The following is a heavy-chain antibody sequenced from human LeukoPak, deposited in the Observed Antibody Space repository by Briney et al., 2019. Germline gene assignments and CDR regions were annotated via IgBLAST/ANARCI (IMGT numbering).Heavy chain of an antibody. CDR3: ATGNSSGYYYVGSFDY. J-gene: IGHJ4*02. CDR2: ISAYNGNT. Sequence: ASVKVSCKASVYTFTSYGISWVRQAPGQGLEWMGWISAYNGNTNYAQKLQGRVTMTTDTSTSTAYMELRSLRSDDTAVYYCATGNSSGYYYVGSFDYWGQGTLVTVSS. CDR1: VYTFTSYG. D-gene: IGHD3-22*01. V-gene: IGHV1-18*01.